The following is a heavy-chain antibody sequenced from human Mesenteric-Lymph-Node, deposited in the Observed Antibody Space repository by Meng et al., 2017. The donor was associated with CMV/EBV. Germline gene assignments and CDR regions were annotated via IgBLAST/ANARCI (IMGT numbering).Heavy chain of an antibody. CDR1: VITVSSNY. CDR3: ASGYPSDY. D-gene: IGHD5-12*01. J-gene: IGHJ4*02. V-gene: IGHV3-66*01. CDR2: IYSGGAT. Sequence: GESLKISCAASVITVSSNYMSWVRQAPGKGLEWVSVIYSGGATYYADSVKGRFTISRDNSKNTLYLQMNSLRAEDTAVYYCASGYPSDYWGQGTLVTVSS.